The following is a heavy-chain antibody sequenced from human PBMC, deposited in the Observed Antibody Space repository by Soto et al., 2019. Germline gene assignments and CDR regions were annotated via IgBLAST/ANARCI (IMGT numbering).Heavy chain of an antibody. J-gene: IGHJ2*01. V-gene: IGHV4-4*02. CDR2: IYHTGST. CDR1: GGSISKSRW. D-gene: IGHD2-21*01. CDR3: ARGGGNFGQYFDL. Sequence: QVQLQESGPGLVKPSGTLSLICVVSGGSISKSRWWSWVRQPPGKGLEWIGEIYHTGSTNNKPSLKSRVTISVDMSKNQFSLNLKSVTAADTAVYYCARGGGNFGQYFDLWGRGTLVTVSS.